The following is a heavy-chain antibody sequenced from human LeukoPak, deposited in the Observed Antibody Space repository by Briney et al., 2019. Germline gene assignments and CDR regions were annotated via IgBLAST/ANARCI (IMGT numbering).Heavy chain of an antibody. CDR2: ISSRSDYI. D-gene: IGHD6-13*01. CDR3: ARDSYSSTCGY. Sequence: GGSLRLSCAASGFSFSTYSMNLVRQAPGKGLEWVSSISSRSDYIYYADSVKGRFTISRDNAKNSLYLQMNSLRAEDTAVYYCARDSYSSTCGYWGQGTLVTVSS. V-gene: IGHV3-21*01. J-gene: IGHJ4*02. CDR1: GFSFSTYS.